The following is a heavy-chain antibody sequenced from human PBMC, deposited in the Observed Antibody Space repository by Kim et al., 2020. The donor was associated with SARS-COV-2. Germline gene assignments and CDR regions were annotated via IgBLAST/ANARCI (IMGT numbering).Heavy chain of an antibody. D-gene: IGHD3-22*01. Sequence: SETLSLTCTVSGGSISSVGYYWSWIRQHPGKGLEWIGNNYYSGSTYYNPTLKGRVTISVDTSKNQFSLKPSSATAAGTAVYYCARVKDYYGSSGDYYSNAFGTWGAGTTVTASS. J-gene: IGHJ3*02. CDR1: GGSISSVGYY. CDR3: ARVKDYYGSSGDYYSNAFGT. CDR2: NYYSGST. V-gene: IGHV4-31*03.